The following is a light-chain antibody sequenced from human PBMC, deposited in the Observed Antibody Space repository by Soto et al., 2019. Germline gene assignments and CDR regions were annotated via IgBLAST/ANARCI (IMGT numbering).Light chain of an antibody. V-gene: IGKV3-15*01. CDR2: DAS. CDR3: QQYNDWPIT. J-gene: IGKJ5*01. Sequence: EIVMTQSPATLSVSPGQRATLSCRASQSVRDFLAWYQHKPGQAPRLLIYDASTRATGIPARFSGSGSGTEFTLTISSLQSVDFAVYYCQQYNDWPITFGQGTRLEIK. CDR1: QSVRDF.